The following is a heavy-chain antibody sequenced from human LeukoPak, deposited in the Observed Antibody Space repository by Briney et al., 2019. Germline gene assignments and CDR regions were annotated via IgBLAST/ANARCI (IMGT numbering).Heavy chain of an antibody. Sequence: SETLSLTCTVSGGSISSYYWSWIRQPAGKELASIGRIYTSGSTNYNPSLKSRVTMSVDTSTNQFSLKLSYVTAADTAVYYCARGTYGSGSPYYYYYYMDVWGKGTTVTVSS. CDR1: GGSISSYY. V-gene: IGHV4-4*07. J-gene: IGHJ6*03. CDR3: ARGTYGSGSPYYYYYYMDV. D-gene: IGHD3-10*01. CDR2: IYTSGST.